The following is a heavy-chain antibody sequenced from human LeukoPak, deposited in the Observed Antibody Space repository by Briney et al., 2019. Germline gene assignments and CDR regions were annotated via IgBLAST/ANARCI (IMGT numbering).Heavy chain of an antibody. Sequence: QPGGSLRLSCAASGFTVSSNYMSWVRQAPGKGLEWVSVIYSGGSTYYADSVKGRFTISRDNSKNTLYLQMNSLRAEDTAVYYCAGGYSYGYYYYYMDVWGKGTTVTVSS. D-gene: IGHD5-18*01. CDR1: GFTVSSNY. CDR3: AGGYSYGYYYYYMDV. J-gene: IGHJ6*03. CDR2: IYSGGST. V-gene: IGHV3-66*02.